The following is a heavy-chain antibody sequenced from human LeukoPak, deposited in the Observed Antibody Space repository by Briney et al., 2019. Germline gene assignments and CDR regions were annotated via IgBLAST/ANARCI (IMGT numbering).Heavy chain of an antibody. CDR1: GFTFSDHY. CDR3: VTGTAVFDY. CDR2: TRSKANRYTT. Sequence: GGSLRLSCAASGFTFSDHYMDWVRQAPGKGLEWVARTRSKANRYTTEYAASVKGRFSISREDLKNSLYLQMSSLKTDDTAVYYCVTGTAVFDYWGQGTLVTVTS. J-gene: IGHJ4*02. D-gene: IGHD1-7*01. V-gene: IGHV3-72*01.